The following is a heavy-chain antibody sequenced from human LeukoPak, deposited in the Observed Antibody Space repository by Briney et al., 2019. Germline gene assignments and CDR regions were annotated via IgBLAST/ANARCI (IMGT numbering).Heavy chain of an antibody. CDR1: GGSINSYY. CDR2: IYYTGST. Sequence: SETLSLTCTVSGGSINSYYWNWIRQPPGKGLDWIGYIYYTGSTNYNPSLKSRVTISVDTSKNQFSPKLSSVTAADTALYYCARAPSDYLNWFDPWGQGTLVTVSS. V-gene: IGHV4-59*01. J-gene: IGHJ5*02. D-gene: IGHD4/OR15-4a*01. CDR3: ARAPSDYLNWFDP.